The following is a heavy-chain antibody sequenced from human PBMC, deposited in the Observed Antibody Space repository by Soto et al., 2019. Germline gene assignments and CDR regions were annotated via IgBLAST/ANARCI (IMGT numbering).Heavy chain of an antibody. J-gene: IGHJ4*02. D-gene: IGHD3-3*01. CDR1: GFTFSSYA. CDR3: ASPLPTYDFWSGYETYYFDY. V-gene: IGHV3-30-3*01. CDR2: TSYDGSNK. Sequence: PGGSLRLSCAASGFTFSSYAMHWVRQAPGKGLEWVAVTSYDGSNKYYADSVKGRFTISRDNSKNTLYLQMNSLRAEDTAVYYCASPLPTYDFWSGYETYYFDYWGQGTLVTVSS.